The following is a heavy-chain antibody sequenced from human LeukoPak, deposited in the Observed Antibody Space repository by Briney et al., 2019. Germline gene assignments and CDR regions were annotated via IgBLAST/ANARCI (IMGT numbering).Heavy chain of an antibody. Sequence: PVGSLRLSCAASGFTFSSYWMHWVRQAPGKGLVWVSRINSDGSSTSYADSVKGRFTISRDNAKNTLYLQMNSLRAEDTAVYYCARAALYDFWSGNYYYMDVWGKGTTVTVSS. D-gene: IGHD3-3*01. V-gene: IGHV3-74*01. CDR1: GFTFSSYW. J-gene: IGHJ6*03. CDR2: INSDGSST. CDR3: ARAALYDFWSGNYYYMDV.